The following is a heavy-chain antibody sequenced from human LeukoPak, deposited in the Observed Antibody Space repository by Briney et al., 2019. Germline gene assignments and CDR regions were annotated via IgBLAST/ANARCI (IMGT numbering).Heavy chain of an antibody. CDR1: GYSFTNYW. V-gene: IGHV5-51*01. D-gene: IGHD5-18*01. J-gene: IGHJ5*02. CDR2: IYPGDSDT. CDR3: ARHLRLWQNWFDP. Sequence: GESLKISCKGSGYSFTNYWIGWVRQMPGKGPEWMGIIYPGDSDTRYSPSFQGQVAISADKSISTAYLQWSSLKASDTAMYYCARHLRLWQNWFDPWGQGTLVTVSS.